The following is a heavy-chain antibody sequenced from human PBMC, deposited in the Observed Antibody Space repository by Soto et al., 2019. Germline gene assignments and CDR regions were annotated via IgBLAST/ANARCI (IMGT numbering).Heavy chain of an antibody. CDR3: TTSASSSSGGFIGHFAF. CDR2: INPANGNT. J-gene: IGHJ4*02. CDR1: GYTFTAYA. V-gene: IGHV1-3*05. D-gene: IGHD3-16*02. Sequence: QVQLAQSGAEERKPGASVKVSCEATGYTFTAYAMHWVRQAPGQRLEWMGWINPANGNTKYSQKFQGRLTITTDTSANKVYLEMNRLTSEATSMYYCTTSASSSSGGFIGHFAFGGQGTVVTVSS.